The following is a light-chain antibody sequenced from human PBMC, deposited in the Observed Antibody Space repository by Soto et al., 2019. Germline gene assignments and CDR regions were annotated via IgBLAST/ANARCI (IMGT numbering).Light chain of an antibody. Sequence: QLVLTQSPSISASLGASVKLTCTLSSGHSNYAIAWHQQQPEKGPRYLMKLNSDGSHSKGDGIPDRFSGSSSGAERYLTISRLQSEDEADYYCQTWGTGIHVFGGGTQLTVL. J-gene: IGLJ2*01. V-gene: IGLV4-69*01. CDR1: SGHSNYA. CDR2: LNSDGSH. CDR3: QTWGTGIHV.